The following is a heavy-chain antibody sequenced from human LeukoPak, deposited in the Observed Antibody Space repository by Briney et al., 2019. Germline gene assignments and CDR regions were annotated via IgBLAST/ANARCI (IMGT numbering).Heavy chain of an antibody. D-gene: IGHD3-22*01. Sequence: SQILSPTCTVSGASFSSGDQYWNWIRQSPGKGLEWIGSIHPSGMLYNNPSLESRVTISIDTSKNQFSLNLNSVTAADTAVYFCSRGLDSRKLGYWGQGTLVTVSS. V-gene: IGHV4-31*03. CDR3: SRGLDSRKLGY. CDR1: GASFSSGDQY. J-gene: IGHJ4*02. CDR2: IHPSGML.